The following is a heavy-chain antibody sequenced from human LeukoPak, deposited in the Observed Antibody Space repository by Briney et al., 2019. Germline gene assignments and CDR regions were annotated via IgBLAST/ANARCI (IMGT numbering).Heavy chain of an antibody. D-gene: IGHD6-13*01. CDR2: ISSSSSYI. V-gene: IGHV3-21*01. CDR3: ARLTSAAAGLFDY. CDR1: GFTFSSYR. Sequence: GGSLRLSCAASGFTFSSYRMNWVRQAAGKGMEWVSSISSSSSYIYYADSVKGRFTISRDNAKNSLYLQMNSLRAEDTAVYYCARLTSAAAGLFDYWGQGALVTVSS. J-gene: IGHJ4*02.